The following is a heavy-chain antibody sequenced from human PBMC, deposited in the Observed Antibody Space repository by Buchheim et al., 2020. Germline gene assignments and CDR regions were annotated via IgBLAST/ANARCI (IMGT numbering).Heavy chain of an antibody. CDR1: GGSISSYY. D-gene: IGHD2-15*01. V-gene: IGHV4-59*01. J-gene: IGHJ4*02. Sequence: QVQLQESGPGLVKPSETLSLTCTVPGGSISSYYWSWIRQPPGKGLEWIGYIYYSGSTNYNPSLKSRVTISVDTSKNQFSLTLSSVAAANTAVYYWAGVLGYCSGGSCYGVFDYWGQGTL. CDR2: IYYSGST. CDR3: AGVLGYCSGGSCYGVFDY.